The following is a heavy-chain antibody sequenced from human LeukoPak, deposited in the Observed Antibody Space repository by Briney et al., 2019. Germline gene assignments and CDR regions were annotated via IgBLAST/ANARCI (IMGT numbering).Heavy chain of an antibody. CDR3: ARHTEEYYYDSSGYYLDY. Sequence: SETLSLTCTVSGGSISSSSYYWGWIRQPPGKGLEWIGSIYYSGSTYYNPSLKSRVTISVDTSKNQFSLKLSSVTAADTAVYYCARHTEEYYYDSSGYYLDYWGKGTLVTVSS. CDR1: GGSISSSSYY. D-gene: IGHD3-22*01. CDR2: IYYSGST. J-gene: IGHJ4*02. V-gene: IGHV4-39*01.